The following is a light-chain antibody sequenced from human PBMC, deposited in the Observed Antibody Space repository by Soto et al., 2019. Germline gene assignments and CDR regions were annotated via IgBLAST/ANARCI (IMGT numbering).Light chain of an antibody. Sequence: EVVMTQSAATLSVSPGERATLSCRASQSVSSNLAWYQQKPGQAPRLLIYDASTRSTGIPARFSGSGFGTDFTLTISSLQSGDFAVYYCQQYNLWYTFGQGTKLEIK. J-gene: IGKJ2*01. CDR2: DAS. CDR1: QSVSSN. V-gene: IGKV3-15*01. CDR3: QQYNLWYT.